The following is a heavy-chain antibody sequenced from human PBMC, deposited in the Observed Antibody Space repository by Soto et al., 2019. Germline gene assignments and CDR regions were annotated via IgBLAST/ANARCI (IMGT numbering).Heavy chain of an antibody. V-gene: IGHV3-66*01. J-gene: IGHJ4*02. CDR2: IYSGGST. D-gene: IGHD6-19*01. CDR1: GFTVSSNY. Sequence: GGSLRLSCAASGFTVSSNYMSWVRQAPGKGLEWVSVIYSGGSTYYADSVKGRFTISRDNSKNTLYLQMNSLRAEDTAVYYCARDPSSGWYQGYDYWGQGTLVTVSS. CDR3: ARDPSSGWYQGYDY.